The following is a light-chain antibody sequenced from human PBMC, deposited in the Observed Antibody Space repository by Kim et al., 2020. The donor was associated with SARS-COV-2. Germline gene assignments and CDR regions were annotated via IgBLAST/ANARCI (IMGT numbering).Light chain of an antibody. CDR2: AAS. CDR1: QGISSY. J-gene: IGKJ5*01. Sequence: IQLTQSPSSLPASVGDRVTITCRASQGISSYLAWHQQKPGRPPKVLIYAASSLQSGVPSRFSGSGSGTDFTLTISSLQPEDSATYFCQQFNSYPITFGQGSRLEIK. V-gene: IGKV1-9*01. CDR3: QQFNSYPIT.